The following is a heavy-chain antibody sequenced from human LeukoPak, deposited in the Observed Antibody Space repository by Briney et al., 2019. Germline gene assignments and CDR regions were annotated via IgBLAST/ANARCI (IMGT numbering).Heavy chain of an antibody. CDR3: ARGHYGSSGLSYYYYYGMDV. V-gene: IGHV1-46*01. CDR1: GYTFTSYY. Sequence: ASVKVSCKASGYTFTSYYMHWVRQAPGQGLEWMGIINPSGGSTSYAQKFQGRVTMTRDTSTSTVYMELSSLRSEDTAVYYCARGHYGSSGLSYYYYYGMDVWGQGTTVTVSS. J-gene: IGHJ6*02. CDR2: INPSGGST. D-gene: IGHD3-22*01.